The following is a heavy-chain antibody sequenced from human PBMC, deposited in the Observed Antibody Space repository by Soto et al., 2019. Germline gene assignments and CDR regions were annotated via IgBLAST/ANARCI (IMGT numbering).Heavy chain of an antibody. Sequence: QVQLVQSGAEVKKSGSSVKVSCKASGGTFSSYSISWVRQAPGQGLEWMGGITPLFGTANYAQKFQGRVTITADESTSTAYMELSSLRSEDTAVYYCARVSSWYGLGVWFDPWGQGTLVTVSS. CDR1: GGTFSSYS. CDR2: ITPLFGTA. D-gene: IGHD6-13*01. J-gene: IGHJ5*02. CDR3: ARVSSWYGLGVWFDP. V-gene: IGHV1-69*01.